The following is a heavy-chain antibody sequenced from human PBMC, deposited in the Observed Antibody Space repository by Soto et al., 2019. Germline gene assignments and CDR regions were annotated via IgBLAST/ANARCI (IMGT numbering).Heavy chain of an antibody. Sequence: QVQLQQWGAGVLKPSETLSLTCGVYGESFSVYYWSWIRQPPGKGLEWIGEINHSGSTNYNPSLKSRVTISVDTSKNHLSLKLSSVTAADTAVYYCAREKHPWVAVPVRQLKSTWWFDSWGQGTLVTVSS. CDR1: GESFSVYY. J-gene: IGHJ5*01. V-gene: IGHV4-34*01. D-gene: IGHD6-19*01. CDR2: INHSGST. CDR3: AREKHPWVAVPVRQLKSTWWFDS.